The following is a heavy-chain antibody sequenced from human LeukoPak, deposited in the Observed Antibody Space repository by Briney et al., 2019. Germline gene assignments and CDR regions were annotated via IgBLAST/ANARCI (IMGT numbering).Heavy chain of an antibody. V-gene: IGHV1-46*01. CDR2: INPSGGST. CDR1: GYTFTSYY. CDR3: ARAIGAAAGTSPAYYFDY. D-gene: IGHD6-13*01. Sequence: GASVKVSCKASGYTFTSYYMHWVRQAPGQGLEWMGIINPSGGSTSYAQKFQGRVTMTRDTSTSTVYMELSSLRSEDTAVYYCARAIGAAAGTSPAYYFDYWGQGTVVTVSS. J-gene: IGHJ4*02.